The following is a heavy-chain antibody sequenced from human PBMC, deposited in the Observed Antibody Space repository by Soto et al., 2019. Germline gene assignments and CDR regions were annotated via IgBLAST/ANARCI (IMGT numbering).Heavy chain of an antibody. J-gene: IGHJ3*02. CDR3: ASLTYYDILTGYQNFDI. D-gene: IGHD3-9*01. Sequence: ASVKVSCKASGYTXTSYYMHWVRQAPGQGLEWMGIINPSGGSTSYAQKFQGRVTMTRDTSTSTVYMELSSLRSEDTAVYYCASLTYYDILTGYQNFDIWGQGTMVTVSS. CDR1: GYTXTSYY. V-gene: IGHV1-46*01. CDR2: INPSGGST.